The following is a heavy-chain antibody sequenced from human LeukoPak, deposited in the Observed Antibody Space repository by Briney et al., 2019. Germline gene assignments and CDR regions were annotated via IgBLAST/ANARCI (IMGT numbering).Heavy chain of an antibody. V-gene: IGHV1-18*01. CDR1: GYTFTSYG. Sequence: ASLKVSCKASGYTFTSYGISWVRQAPGQGLEWMGWISAYNGNTNYAQKLQGRVTMTTDTSTSTAYMELRSLRSDDTAVYYCATSRRGSYSEYYLDYWGQGTLVTVSS. D-gene: IGHD1-26*01. CDR2: ISAYNGNT. CDR3: ATSRRGSYSEYYLDY. J-gene: IGHJ4*02.